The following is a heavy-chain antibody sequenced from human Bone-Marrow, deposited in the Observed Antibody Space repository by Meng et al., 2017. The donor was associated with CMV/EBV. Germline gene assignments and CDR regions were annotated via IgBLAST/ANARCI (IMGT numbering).Heavy chain of an antibody. V-gene: IGHV3-23*01. CDR2: ISGSGGSK. CDR3: AKDGEEEDIVLVPAAIPRIVWYYYGKDV. J-gene: IGHJ6*02. D-gene: IGHD2-2*02. CDR1: GFTFSSYA. Sequence: GESLKISCAASGFTFSSYAMSWVRQAPGEGLEWVSAISGSGGSKYYADSVKGRFTISRDNSKTTLYLQMNSLRAEDTAVYYCAKDGEEEDIVLVPAAIPRIVWYYYGKDVWGQTTT.